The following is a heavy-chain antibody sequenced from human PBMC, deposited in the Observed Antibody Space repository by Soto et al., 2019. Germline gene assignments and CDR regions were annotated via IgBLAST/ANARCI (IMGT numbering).Heavy chain of an antibody. V-gene: IGHV1-18*01. CDR2: ISAYNGNT. J-gene: IGHJ4*02. CDR1: GYTFTSYG. D-gene: IGHD3-3*01. CDR3: ARVRISRAYYDFWCGYYSPFDY. Sequence: QVQLVQSGAEVKKPGASVKVSCKASGYTFTSYGISWVRQAPGQGLEWMGWISAYNGNTNYAQKLQGRVTMTTDTSPSNAFMELRSLRSDDTAVYYCARVRISRAYYDFWCGYYSPFDYWGQGTLFTVSS.